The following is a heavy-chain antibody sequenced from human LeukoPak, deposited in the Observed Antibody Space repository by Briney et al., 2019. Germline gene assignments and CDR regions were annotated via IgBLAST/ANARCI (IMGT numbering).Heavy chain of an antibody. CDR1: GFTVSSNY. J-gene: IGHJ4*02. CDR2: ISSRSSTI. V-gene: IGHV3-48*01. Sequence: GGSLRLSCAASGFTVSSNYMSWVRQAPGKGLEWVSYISSRSSTIYYADSVKGRFTISRDNAKNSLYLQMNSLGAEDTAVYYCARALGYCSSTSCYYFDNWGQGTLVTVSS. D-gene: IGHD2-2*01. CDR3: ARALGYCSSTSCYYFDN.